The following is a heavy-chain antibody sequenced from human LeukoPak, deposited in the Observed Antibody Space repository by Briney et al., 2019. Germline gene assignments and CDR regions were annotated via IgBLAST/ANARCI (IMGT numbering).Heavy chain of an antibody. CDR1: GFTFSSYA. CDR2: IWYDGGNK. Sequence: GGSLRLSCAASGFTFSSYAMSWVRQAPGKGLEWVAVIWYDGGNKYYADSVKGRFTISRDNSKNTLYLQMNSLRAEDTAVYYCARDLGSGWYSDYWGQGTLVTVSS. J-gene: IGHJ4*02. V-gene: IGHV3-33*08. CDR3: ARDLGSGWYSDY. D-gene: IGHD6-19*01.